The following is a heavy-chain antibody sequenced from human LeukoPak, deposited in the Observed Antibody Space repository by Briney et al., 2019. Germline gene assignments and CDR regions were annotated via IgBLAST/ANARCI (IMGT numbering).Heavy chain of an antibody. CDR2: INHSGST. D-gene: IGHD6-13*01. V-gene: IGHV4-34*01. CDR1: GGSFSGYY. J-gene: IGHJ3*02. CDR3: ARGALVLYAFDI. Sequence: SETLSLTCAVYGGSFSGYYWGWIRQPPGKGLEWIGEINHSGSTNYNPSLKSRVTISVDTSKNQFSLKLSSVTAADTAVYYCARGALVLYAFDIWGQGTMVTVSS.